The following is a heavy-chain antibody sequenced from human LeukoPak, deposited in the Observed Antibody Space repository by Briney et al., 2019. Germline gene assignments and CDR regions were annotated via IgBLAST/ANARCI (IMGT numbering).Heavy chain of an antibody. J-gene: IGHJ5*02. CDR3: ARGGELLRSSWFDP. Sequence: ASVKVSCKASGYTFTSYDINWVRQAPGQGLEWMGWINPNSGGTNYAQKFQGRVTMTRDTSISTAYMELSRLRSDDTAVYYCARGGELLRSSWFDPWGQGTLVTVSS. V-gene: IGHV1-2*02. CDR1: GYTFTSYD. CDR2: INPNSGGT. D-gene: IGHD1-26*01.